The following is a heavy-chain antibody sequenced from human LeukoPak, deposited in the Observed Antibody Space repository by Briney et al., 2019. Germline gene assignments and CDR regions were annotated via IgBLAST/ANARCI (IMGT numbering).Heavy chain of an antibody. CDR1: GYTFTSYY. J-gene: IGHJ4*02. CDR2: INPNSGGT. Sequence: GASXKVSCKASGYTFTSYYMHWVRQAPGQGLEWMGRINPNSGGTNYAQKFQGRVTMTRHTSISTAYMELSRLRSDDTAVYYCASLVVPAANYFDYWGQGTLVTVSS. V-gene: IGHV1-2*06. D-gene: IGHD2-2*01. CDR3: ASLVVPAANYFDY.